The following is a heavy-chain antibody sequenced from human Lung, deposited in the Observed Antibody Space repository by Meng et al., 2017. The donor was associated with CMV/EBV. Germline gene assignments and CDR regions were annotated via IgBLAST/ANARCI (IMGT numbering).Heavy chain of an antibody. Sequence: GESLKISCAASGFTFSSYWMHWVRQAPGKGLEWVSAISGSGGSTYYADSVKGRFTISRDNSKNTLYLQMNSLRAEDTAVYYCAKGHWGCSSTSCYLDAFDIWGQGTMVT. D-gene: IGHD2-2*01. J-gene: IGHJ3*02. CDR2: ISGSGGST. V-gene: IGHV3-23*01. CDR3: AKGHWGCSSTSCYLDAFDI. CDR1: GFTFSSYW.